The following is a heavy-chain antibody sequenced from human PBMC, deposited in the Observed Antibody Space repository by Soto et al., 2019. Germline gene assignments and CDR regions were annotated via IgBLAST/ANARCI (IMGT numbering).Heavy chain of an antibody. D-gene: IGHD1-26*01. V-gene: IGHV4-34*01. CDR1: SMSFNASY. CDR2: INHSGYT. CDR3: ARAVVGPTYYFDP. Sequence: SDTLSLTCAISSMSFNASYLTWLRPPPGKGLEWIGEINHSGYTNSNPSLKSRVTISVDASKNQFSLNLSSVTAADTAVYYCARAVVGPTYYFDPWSQGTQFTVS. J-gene: IGHJ4*02.